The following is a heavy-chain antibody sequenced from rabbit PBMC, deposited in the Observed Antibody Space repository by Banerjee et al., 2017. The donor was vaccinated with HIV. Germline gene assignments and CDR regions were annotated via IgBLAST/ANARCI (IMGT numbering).Heavy chain of an antibody. CDR2: MNAGTSGGS. V-gene: IGHV1S45*01. D-gene: IGHD6-1*01. CDR1: GFTLSSYW. J-gene: IGHJ5*01. Sequence: QEQLVESGGGLVQPEGSLTLTCKASGFTLSSYWMWWVRQAPGKGLEWIGCMNAGTSGGSYYARWAKGRFTISKTSSTTVTLQMTSLTAADTATYFCARDWGAYAGHGYATGWLDLWGPGTLVTVS. CDR3: ARDWGAYAGHGYATGWLDL.